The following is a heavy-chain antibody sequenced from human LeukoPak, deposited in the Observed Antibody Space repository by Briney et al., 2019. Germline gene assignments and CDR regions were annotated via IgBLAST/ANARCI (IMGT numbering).Heavy chain of an antibody. CDR1: GFTFSGYY. V-gene: IGHV4-34*01. D-gene: IGHD6-6*01. J-gene: IGHJ4*02. Sequence: GSLRLSCAASGFTFSGYYWSWIRQPPGKGLEWIGQINHSGSTYYNPSLKSRVTISLDTSNNQFSLRLSSVTAADTAVYYCARRSFYSSSSGTSYWGQGTLVTVSS. CDR2: INHSGST. CDR3: ARRSFYSSSSGTSY.